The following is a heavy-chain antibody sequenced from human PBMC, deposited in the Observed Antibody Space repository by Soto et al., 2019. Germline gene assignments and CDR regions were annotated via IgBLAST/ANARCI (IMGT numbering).Heavy chain of an antibody. CDR2: TIPVFNTA. CDR3: ARGVYGSGTYYTGPSAFDI. V-gene: IGHV1-69*06. J-gene: IGHJ3*02. Sequence: QVQLEQSGAEVKKPGSSVNVSCKASGGTLSDHGVAWLRQAPGQGLEWMGGTIPVFNTAKYAQKFQGRVTVTADKCTITDYMELSLLRSEDTAFYFCARGVYGSGTYYTGPSAFDIWGPGTMVSVSS. D-gene: IGHD3-10*01. CDR1: GGTLSDHG.